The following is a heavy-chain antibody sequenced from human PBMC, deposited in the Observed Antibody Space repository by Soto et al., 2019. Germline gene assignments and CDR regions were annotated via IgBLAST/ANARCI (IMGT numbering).Heavy chain of an antibody. V-gene: IGHV1-69*13. D-gene: IGHD2-8*02. CDR2: IIPIFGTA. CDR3: ASGTEKEYWFTAYAFDI. Sequence: SVKVSCKASGGTFSSYAISWVRQAPGQGLEWMGGIIPIFGTADYAQKFQGRVTITADDSANTAYMELSSLRSEDTAVYYCASGTEKEYWFTAYAFDIWGQGTMVTVTS. CDR1: GGTFSSYA. J-gene: IGHJ3*02.